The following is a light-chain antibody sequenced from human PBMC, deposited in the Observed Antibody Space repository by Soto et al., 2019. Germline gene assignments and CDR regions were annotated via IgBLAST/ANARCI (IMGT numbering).Light chain of an antibody. Sequence: QTVVPQEPAFSVSPGGTVTLTCGLSSGSVSSSYYPSWYQLTPGQAPRTLIYSTDTRSSGVPDRFSGSILGNKAALTITGAQADDESDYYCVLYVGSGTWVFGGGTKLTVL. CDR3: VLYVGSGTWV. CDR2: STD. V-gene: IGLV8-61*01. J-gene: IGLJ3*02. CDR1: SGSVSSSYY.